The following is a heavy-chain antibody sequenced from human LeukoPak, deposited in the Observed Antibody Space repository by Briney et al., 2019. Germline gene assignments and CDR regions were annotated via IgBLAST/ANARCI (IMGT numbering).Heavy chain of an antibody. CDR1: GFTFSSYA. CDR2: ISGSGGST. D-gene: IGHD3-10*01. V-gene: IGHV3-23*01. CDR3: AKGVTMVRGVNNHYYYYYMDV. Sequence: GGSLRLSCAASGFTFSSYAMSWVRQAPGKGLEWVSAISGSGGSTYYADSVRGRFTISRGNSKNTLYLQMNSLRAEDTAVYYCAKGVTMVRGVNNHYYYYYMDVWGKGTTVTVSS. J-gene: IGHJ6*03.